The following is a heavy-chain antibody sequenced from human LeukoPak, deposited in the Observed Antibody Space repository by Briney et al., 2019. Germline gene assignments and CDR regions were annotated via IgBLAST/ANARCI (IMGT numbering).Heavy chain of an antibody. D-gene: IGHD3-10*01. V-gene: IGHV1-69*01. CDR2: TIPIFGTA. CDR3: AGSSYYGSGSYYTDY. CDR1: GGTFSSYA. Sequence: SVKVSCKASGGTFSSYAISWVRQAPGQGLEWMGGTIPIFGTANYAQKFQGRVTITADESTSTAYMELSSLRSEDTAVYYCAGSSYYGSGSYYTDYWGQGTLVTVSS. J-gene: IGHJ4*02.